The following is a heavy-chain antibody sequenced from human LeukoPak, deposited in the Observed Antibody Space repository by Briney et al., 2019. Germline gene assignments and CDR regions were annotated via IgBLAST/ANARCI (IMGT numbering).Heavy chain of an antibody. CDR2: IYYSGST. V-gene: IGHV4-59*08. D-gene: IGHD3-9*01. J-gene: IGHJ4*02. CDR1: GGSISSYY. CDR3: ARNGDYDILTGYYNYFDY. Sequence: SETLSLTCTVSGGSISSYYWSWIRQPPGKGLEWIGYIYYSGSTNYNPSLKSRVTISVDTSKNQFSLKLSSVTAADTAVYDCARNGDYDILTGYYNYFDYWGQGTLVTVSS.